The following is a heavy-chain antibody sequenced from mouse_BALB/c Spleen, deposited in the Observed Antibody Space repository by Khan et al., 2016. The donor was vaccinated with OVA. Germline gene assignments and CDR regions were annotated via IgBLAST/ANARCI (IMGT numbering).Heavy chain of an antibody. J-gene: IGHJ3*01. D-gene: IGHD2-12*01. CDR3: TSCCYLFAY. V-gene: IGHV1-5*01. Sequence: VQLKDSGTVLARPGTSVKMSCKASGYTFTSYWMHWVKQRPGKGLEWIGAIYPGNSDTSYNQKFKGKAKLTAVTSTRTAYMELSSLSNEDSAFYCCTSCCYLFAYWGQGTLVTVSA. CDR1: GYTFTSYW. CDR2: IYPGNSDT.